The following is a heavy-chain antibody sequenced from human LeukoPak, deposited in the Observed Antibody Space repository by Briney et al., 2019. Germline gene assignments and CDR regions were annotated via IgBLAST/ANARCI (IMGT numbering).Heavy chain of an antibody. V-gene: IGHV4-61*02. CDR1: GGSISSGSYF. D-gene: IGHD6-13*01. CDR3: ARDRPGGSSLDY. CDR2: IYTSGST. Sequence: PSETLSLTCTVSGGSISSGSYFWSWIRQPAGKGLEWIGRIYTSGSTNYNPSLKSRVTISVDTSKNQFSLKVTSVNAADTAVYYCARDRPGGSSLDYWGQGILVTVSS. J-gene: IGHJ4*02.